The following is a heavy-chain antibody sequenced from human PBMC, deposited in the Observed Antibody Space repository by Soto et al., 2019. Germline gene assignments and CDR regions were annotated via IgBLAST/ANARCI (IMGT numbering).Heavy chain of an antibody. V-gene: IGHV3-33*01. CDR3: ARDSSFVIVPAASDY. J-gene: IGHJ4*02. CDR2: IWFDGSNK. D-gene: IGHD2-2*01. Sequence: QVQLVESGGGVVQPGRSLRLSCAASGFSFSRYGMHWVRQAPGKGLEWVAVIWFDGSNKYYADSVKGRFTISRDNSKNTLYLQMNSLRAEDTAVYYCARDSSFVIVPAASDYWGQGTLVIVSS. CDR1: GFSFSRYG.